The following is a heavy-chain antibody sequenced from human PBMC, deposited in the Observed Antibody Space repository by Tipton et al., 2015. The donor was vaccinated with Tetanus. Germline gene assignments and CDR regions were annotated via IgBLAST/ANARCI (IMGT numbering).Heavy chain of an antibody. CDR3: ARALVVVVAATPWYYFDY. CDR1: GDSVSSNSAA. V-gene: IGHV6-1*01. J-gene: IGHJ4*02. Sequence: PGLVKPSQTLSLTCAISGDSVSSNSAAWNWIRQSPSRGLEWLGRTYYRSKWYNGYAVSVKSRITINPDTSKNQFSLQLNSVTPEATAVYYCARALVVVVAATPWYYFDYWGQGTLVTVSS. D-gene: IGHD2-15*01. CDR2: TYYRSKWYN.